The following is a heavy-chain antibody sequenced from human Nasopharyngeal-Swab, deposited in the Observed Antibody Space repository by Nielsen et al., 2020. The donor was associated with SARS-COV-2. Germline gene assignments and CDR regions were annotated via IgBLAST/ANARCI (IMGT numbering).Heavy chain of an antibody. V-gene: IGHV3-21*01. J-gene: IGHJ6*02. D-gene: IGHD7-27*01. CDR3: ARDRSNWGSYYYYYGMDV. CDR2: ISSSRSYI. Sequence: WIRQPPGKGLEWVSSISSSRSYIYYADSVKGRFTISRDNAKNSLYLQMNSLRAEDTAVYYCARDRSNWGSYYYYYGMDVWGQGTTVTVSS.